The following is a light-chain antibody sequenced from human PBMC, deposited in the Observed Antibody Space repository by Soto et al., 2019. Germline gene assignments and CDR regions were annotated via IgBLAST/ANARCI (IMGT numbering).Light chain of an antibody. V-gene: IGKV3-11*01. CDR2: DAS. Sequence: EILLTQSPATLSLSPGERATLSCRASQTISSYLAWYQQKPGQAPRLLIYDASNRATGIPARFSGSGSGTDFTLNISSLEPEDFAIYYCQQRRNWPQTFGQGTKVEIK. CDR1: QTISSY. CDR3: QQRRNWPQT. J-gene: IGKJ1*01.